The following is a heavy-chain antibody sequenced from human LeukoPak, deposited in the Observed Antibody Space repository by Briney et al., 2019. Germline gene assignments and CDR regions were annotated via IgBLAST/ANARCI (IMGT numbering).Heavy chain of an antibody. Sequence: SETLSLTCIVSGGSINSESYYWNWIRQPAGKGLEWIGRVFASGSINYNPSLKSRITISIDTSKNQFSLHLNSVTAADTAVYYCARDTVAGTEPFDYWGQGTLVTVSS. CDR1: GGSINSESYY. CDR3: ARDTVAGTEPFDY. V-gene: IGHV4-61*02. J-gene: IGHJ4*02. CDR2: VFASGSI. D-gene: IGHD6-19*01.